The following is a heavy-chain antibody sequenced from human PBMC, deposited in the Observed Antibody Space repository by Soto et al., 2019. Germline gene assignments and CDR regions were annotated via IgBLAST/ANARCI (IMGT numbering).Heavy chain of an antibody. J-gene: IGHJ4*02. CDR1: GFTFSSYA. CDR3: ARATPHRGRYDSSGQYLPDY. Sequence: GGSLRLSCAASGFTFSSYAMHWVRQAPGKGLEWVAVISYDGSNKYYADSVKGRFTISRDNSKNTLYLQMNSLRAEDTAVYYCARATPHRGRYDSSGQYLPDYWGQGTLVTVYS. CDR2: ISYDGSNK. D-gene: IGHD3-22*01. V-gene: IGHV3-30-3*01.